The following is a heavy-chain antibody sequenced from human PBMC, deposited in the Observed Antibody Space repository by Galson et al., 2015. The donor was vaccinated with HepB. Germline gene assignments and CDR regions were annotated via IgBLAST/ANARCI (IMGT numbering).Heavy chain of an antibody. CDR1: GFTFSSYA. CDR2: ISSQGVST. V-gene: IGHV3-64*01. J-gene: IGHJ3*02. D-gene: IGHD6-19*01. Sequence: SLRLSCAASGFTFSSYAIDWVRQPPGKGLEYVSGISSQGVSTYYANSVKGRFTISRDNSKNTVYLQMGSLRAEDMAVYYCARDRSGSGWYRGAFDIWGQGTVVTVSS. CDR3: ARDRSGSGWYRGAFDI.